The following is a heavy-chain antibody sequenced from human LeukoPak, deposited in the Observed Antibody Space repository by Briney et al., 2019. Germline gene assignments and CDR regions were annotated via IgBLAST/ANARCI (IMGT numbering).Heavy chain of an antibody. CDR3: ARSPNDSSGYYPFPFDY. J-gene: IGHJ4*02. CDR2: IYTSGST. Sequence: SETLSLTCTVSGGSISSGSYYWSWIRQPAGKGLEWIGRIYTSGSTNYNPSLKSRVTISVDTSKNQFSLKLSSVTAADTAVYYCARSPNDSSGYYPFPFDYWGQGTLVTVSS. CDR1: GGSISSGSYY. D-gene: IGHD3-22*01. V-gene: IGHV4-61*02.